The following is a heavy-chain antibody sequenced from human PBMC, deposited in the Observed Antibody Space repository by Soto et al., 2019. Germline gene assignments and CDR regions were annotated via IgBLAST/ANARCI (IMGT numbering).Heavy chain of an antibody. CDR2: TYYRSKWYN. D-gene: IGHD6-6*01. V-gene: IGHV6-1*01. Sequence: SQTLSLTCAISGDSFSINIAAWNWIRQSPSRGLEWLGRTYYRSKWYNDYAVSVKSRITINPDTSKNQFSLQLNSVTPEDTAVYYCAREDSSIAARPTWFDPWGQGTLVTVYS. CDR1: GDSFSINIAA. CDR3: AREDSSIAARPTWFDP. J-gene: IGHJ5*02.